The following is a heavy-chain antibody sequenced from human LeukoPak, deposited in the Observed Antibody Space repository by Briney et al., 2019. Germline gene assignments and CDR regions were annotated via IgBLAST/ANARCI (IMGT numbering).Heavy chain of an antibody. CDR1: GFTFSSYG. CDR3: AKSALDFWSGPAAFDI. V-gene: IGHV3-33*06. J-gene: IGHJ3*02. D-gene: IGHD3-3*01. Sequence: GWSLSLSCAASGFTFSSYGMHWVRQAPGKGLEWVAVIWYDGSNKYYADSVKGRFTISRDNSKNTLYLQMNSLRAEDTAVYYCAKSALDFWSGPAAFDIWGQGTMVTVSS. CDR2: IWYDGSNK.